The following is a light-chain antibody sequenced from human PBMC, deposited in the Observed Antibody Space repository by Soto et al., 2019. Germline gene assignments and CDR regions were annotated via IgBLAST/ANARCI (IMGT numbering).Light chain of an antibody. J-gene: IGLJ3*02. V-gene: IGLV2-8*01. CDR3: CSYTDGSSLL. CDR1: SSDVGGYNY. CDR2: EVN. Sequence: QSALTQPPSASGSPGQSVAISCTGTSSDVGGYNYVSWYQQHPGKAPKLMIYEVNKRPSGVPDRFSGSRSGNTASLTISGLQAEDEADYYCCSYTDGSSLLFGGGTKVTVL.